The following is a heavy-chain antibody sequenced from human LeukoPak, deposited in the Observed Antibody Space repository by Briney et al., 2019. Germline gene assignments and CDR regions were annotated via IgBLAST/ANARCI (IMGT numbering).Heavy chain of an antibody. J-gene: IGHJ3*02. CDR1: GGTFSSYA. CDR3: ARDRPHTVTPFLGAFDI. V-gene: IGHV1-69*05. D-gene: IGHD4-17*01. Sequence: SVMVSCKASGGTFSSYAISWVRQAPGQGLEWMGRIIPIFGTANYAQKFQGRVTITTDESTSTAYMELSSLRSEDTAVYYCARDRPHTVTPFLGAFDIWGQGTMVTVSS. CDR2: IIPIFGTA.